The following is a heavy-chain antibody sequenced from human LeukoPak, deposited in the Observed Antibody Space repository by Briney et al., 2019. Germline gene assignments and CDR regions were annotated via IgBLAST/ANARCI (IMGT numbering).Heavy chain of an antibody. D-gene: IGHD3-22*01. J-gene: IGHJ4*02. CDR3: ARWSDYYDSSGYQYYFDY. Sequence: ASVKVSCKASGYTFTGYYMHWVRQAPGQGLEWMGWINPNSGGTNYAQKFQGRVTMTEDTSTDTAYMELSSLRSDDTAIYFCARWSDYYDSSGYQYYFDYWGQGTLVTVSS. V-gene: IGHV1-2*02. CDR2: INPNSGGT. CDR1: GYTFTGYY.